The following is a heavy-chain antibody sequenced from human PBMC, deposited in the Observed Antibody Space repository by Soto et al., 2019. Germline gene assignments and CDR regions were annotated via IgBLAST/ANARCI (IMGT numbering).Heavy chain of an antibody. Sequence: PSETLSLTCAVSVGSFTSNNWWTWVRQPPGQGLEWIEEIYRTGSTNYNPSLKSRVTISLDKSENQFSLKVTSLTAADTAVYYCASRDPGTSVDYWGQGTLVTVSS. CDR2: IYRTGST. CDR3: ASRDPGTSVDY. CDR1: VGSFTSNNW. D-gene: IGHD1-7*01. J-gene: IGHJ4*02. V-gene: IGHV4-4*02.